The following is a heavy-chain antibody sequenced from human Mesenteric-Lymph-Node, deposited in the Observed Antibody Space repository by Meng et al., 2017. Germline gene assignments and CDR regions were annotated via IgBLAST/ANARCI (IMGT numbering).Heavy chain of an antibody. CDR1: GFTFSSYA. D-gene: IGHD5-24*01. V-gene: IGHV3-30*01. CDR2: ISYDGSNK. Sequence: GESLKISCAASGFTFSSYAMHWVRQAPGKGLEWMAVISYDGSNKYYADSVKGRFTISRDNSKNTLYLQMNSLRAEDTAVYYCARGDGYNFVTCSVDYWGQGTLVTVSS. J-gene: IGHJ4*02. CDR3: ARGDGYNFVTCSVDY.